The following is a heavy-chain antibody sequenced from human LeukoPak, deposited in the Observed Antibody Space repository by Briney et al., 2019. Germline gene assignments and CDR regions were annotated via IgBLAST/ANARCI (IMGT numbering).Heavy chain of an antibody. CDR3: ARAAGWLDP. CDR2: ISSSGSTI. V-gene: IGHV3-48*04. J-gene: IGHJ5*02. Sequence: GGSLRLSCAASGFTFSSHWMTWVRQAPGKGLEWVSYISSSGSTIYYADSVKGRFTISRDNTKNSLYLRMNSLRAEDTAIYYCARAAGWLDPWGQGTLVTVSS. CDR1: GFTFSSHW.